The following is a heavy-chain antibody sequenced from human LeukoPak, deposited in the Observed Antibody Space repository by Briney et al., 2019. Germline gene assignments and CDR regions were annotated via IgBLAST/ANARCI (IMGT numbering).Heavy chain of an antibody. J-gene: IGHJ5*02. V-gene: IGHV3-30*18. CDR1: GFTFSSYG. CDR2: ISYDGSNK. Sequence: PGRSLRLSCAASGFTFSSYGMHWVRQAPGKGLEWVAIISYDGSNKYYADSVKGRFTISRDNSKNTLYLQMNSLRAEDTAVYYCAKEYSKYPSNWFDPWGQGTLVTVSS. CDR3: AKEYSKYPSNWFDP. D-gene: IGHD4-11*01.